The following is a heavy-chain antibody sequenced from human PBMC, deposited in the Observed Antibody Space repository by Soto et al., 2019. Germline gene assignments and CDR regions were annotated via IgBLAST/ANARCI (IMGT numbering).Heavy chain of an antibody. CDR3: TRDLPPYINGDTSWFDP. CDR2: IYYSGST. J-gene: IGHJ5*02. V-gene: IGHV4-59*12. CDR1: GGSISSYY. Sequence: SETLSLTCTVSGGSISSYYWSWIRQPPGKGLEWIGNIYYSGSTNYNPSLKSRITITPDTSKNQFSLQLNSVTPEDTAVYYCTRDLPPYINGDTSWFDPWGQGTLVTVSS. D-gene: IGHD7-27*01.